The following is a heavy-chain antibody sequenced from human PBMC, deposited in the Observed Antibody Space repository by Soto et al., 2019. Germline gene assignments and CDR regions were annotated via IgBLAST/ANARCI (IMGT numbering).Heavy chain of an antibody. J-gene: IGHJ4*02. CDR2: ISNTGSSI. CDR1: GFTFSSYA. V-gene: IGHV3-21*04. Sequence: GGSLRLSCAASGFTFSSYAMSWVRQAPGKGLEWVSSISNTGSSIYYADSVKGRFTISRDNAKNSLYLQMNSLRAEDTAVFYCARDYSNSGFDYWGRGTLVTVSS. D-gene: IGHD4-4*01. CDR3: ARDYSNSGFDY.